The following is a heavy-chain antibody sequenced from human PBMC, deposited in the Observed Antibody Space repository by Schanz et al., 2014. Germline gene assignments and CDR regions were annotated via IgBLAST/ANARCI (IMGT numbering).Heavy chain of an antibody. CDR2: IIPVLNIA. V-gene: IGHV1-69*09. D-gene: IGHD3-10*01. CDR1: GYTFTTYY. Sequence: QVHLVQSGAEVKKPGASMKVSCKASGYTFTTYYMLWVRQAPGQGLEWMGKIIPVLNIATYAQRFQGRVSITADTSTNTAYMELSSLTSEDTAVHYCARGRGFYDYWGQGTLVTVSS. CDR3: ARGRGFYDY. J-gene: IGHJ4*02.